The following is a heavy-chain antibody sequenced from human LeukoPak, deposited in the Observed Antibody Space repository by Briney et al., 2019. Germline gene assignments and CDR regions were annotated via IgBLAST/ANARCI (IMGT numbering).Heavy chain of an antibody. V-gene: IGHV4-59*12. CDR2: IYYIGST. J-gene: IGHJ5*02. CDR1: GVSISRYY. Sequence: KSSETLSLTCTVSGVSISRYYWSWIRQPPGKELEWIGYIYYIGSTTYNPSPKSRVTISVDTSKNQFSLKLSSVTAADTAVYYCARAPDCSGGSCYWFDPWGQGTLVTVSS. D-gene: IGHD2-15*01. CDR3: ARAPDCSGGSCYWFDP.